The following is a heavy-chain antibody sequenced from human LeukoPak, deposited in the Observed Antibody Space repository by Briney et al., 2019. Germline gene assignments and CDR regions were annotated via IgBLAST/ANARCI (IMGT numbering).Heavy chain of an antibody. D-gene: IGHD6-13*01. CDR1: GGSFSGYY. CDR3: ARTYSSSWYGDAFDI. J-gene: IGHJ3*02. Sequence: PSETLSPTCAVYGGSFSGYYWSRIRQPPGKGLEWIGEINHSGSTNYNPSLKSRVTIPVDTSKNQFSLKLSSVTAADTAVYYCARTYSSSWYGDAFDIWGQGTMVTVSS. V-gene: IGHV4-34*01. CDR2: INHSGST.